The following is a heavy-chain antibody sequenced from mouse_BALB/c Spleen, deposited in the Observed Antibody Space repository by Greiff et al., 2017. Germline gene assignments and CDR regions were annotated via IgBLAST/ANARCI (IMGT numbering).Heavy chain of an antibody. J-gene: IGHJ4*01. V-gene: IGHV7-1*02. CDR3: ARDEDYYGRMSMDY. CDR1: GFTFSDFY. Sequence: EVQVVESGGGLVQPGGSLRLSCATSGFTFSDFYMEWVRQPPGKRLEWIAASRNKANDYTTEYSASVKGRFIVSRDTSQSILYLQMNALRAEDTAIYYCARDEDYYGRMSMDYWGQGTSVTVSS. CDR2: SRNKANDYTT. D-gene: IGHD1-2*01.